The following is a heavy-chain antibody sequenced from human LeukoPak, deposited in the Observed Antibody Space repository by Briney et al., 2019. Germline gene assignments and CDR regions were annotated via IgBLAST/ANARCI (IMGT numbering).Heavy chain of an antibody. CDR2: INVNNGDT. CDR1: GYTFTGYY. V-gene: IGHV1-2*02. J-gene: IGHJ2*01. Sequence: ASVKVSCKASGYTFTGYYMHWVRQAPGQGLEWMGWINVNNGDTRYAQKFQGRVTVTRDTSISTAYMEVSSLRSDDTAVYYCARDPPTEGWDFDLWGRGTLVTASS. D-gene: IGHD2-21*02. CDR3: ARDPPTEGWDFDL.